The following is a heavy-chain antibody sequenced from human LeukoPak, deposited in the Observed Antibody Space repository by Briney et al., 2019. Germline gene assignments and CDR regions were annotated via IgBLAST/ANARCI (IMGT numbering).Heavy chain of an antibody. V-gene: IGHV3-74*01. Sequence: GGSLRLSCAASGFTFSSYWMHWVRQAPGKGPVWVSHIEPDGSNPTYAVSVKGRFTISRDNAKNTLYLQMNSLRVDDTAVYFCARGNWEPADYWGQGTLVTVSS. D-gene: IGHD1-26*01. CDR1: GFTFSSYW. CDR2: IEPDGSNP. J-gene: IGHJ4*02. CDR3: ARGNWEPADY.